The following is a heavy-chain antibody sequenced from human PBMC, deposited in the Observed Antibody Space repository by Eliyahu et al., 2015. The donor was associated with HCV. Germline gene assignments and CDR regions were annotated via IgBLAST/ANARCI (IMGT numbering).Heavy chain of an antibody. CDR3: TRLFEXDGTVRTSYDY. CDR2: FRSSTNNYAT. V-gene: IGHV3-73*02. D-gene: IGHD1-14*01. CDR1: GLXFAXSA. Sequence: EVQLVESGGAVVQXGGSLKLSCXASGLXFAXSAIPWVRQASGKGLEXVGRFRSSTNNYATAYAEXVKGRFTISRDDSKNTAYLQMNGLKTEDTAVYYCTRLFEXDGTVRTSYDYWGPGTLVTVSS. J-gene: IGHJ4*02.